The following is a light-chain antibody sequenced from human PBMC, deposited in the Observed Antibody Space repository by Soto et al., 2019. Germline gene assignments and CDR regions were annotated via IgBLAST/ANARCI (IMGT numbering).Light chain of an antibody. CDR3: SSYTSRSTLGV. Sequence: QSALTQPASVSGSTGQSITISCTGTNSDIGGYNYVSWYQQHPGKAPKLMIYDVSNQPSGVSYRFSGSKSGNTASLTISGLQAEDEADYYCSSYTSRSTLGVFGGGTQLTVL. CDR1: NSDIGGYNY. J-gene: IGLJ2*01. V-gene: IGLV2-14*03. CDR2: DVS.